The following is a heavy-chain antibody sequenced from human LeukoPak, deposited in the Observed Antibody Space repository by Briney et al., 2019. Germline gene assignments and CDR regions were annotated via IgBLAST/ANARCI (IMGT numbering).Heavy chain of an antibody. D-gene: IGHD2-15*01. CDR1: GFSLSTSAMC. CDR2: IAWDDDK. J-gene: IGHJ4*02. Sequence: SGPTLVNPTQTLTLTCTFSGFSLSTSAMCVSWIRQPPGKALEWLAHIAWDDDKFYTTSLKARLTVSKDTSKNQAVLTMSNMDPVDTATYYCARTRRVHCTGGNCWYYFDYWGQGTPVIVS. CDR3: ARTRRVHCTGGNCWYYFDY. V-gene: IGHV2-70*17.